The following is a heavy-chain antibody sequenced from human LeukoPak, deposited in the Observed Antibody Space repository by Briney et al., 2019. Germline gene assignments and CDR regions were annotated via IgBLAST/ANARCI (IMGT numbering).Heavy chain of an antibody. J-gene: IGHJ4*02. V-gene: IGHV3-48*04. D-gene: IGHD2-15*01. CDR2: ISSSGSTI. Sequence: PGGSLRLSCAASGFTFSSYSMNWVRQAPGKGLEWVSSISSSGSTIYYADSVKGRFTISRDNAKNSLYLQMNSLRAEDTAVYYCARDCSGGSCYDYWGQGTLVTVSS. CDR3: ARDCSGGSCYDY. CDR1: GFTFSSYS.